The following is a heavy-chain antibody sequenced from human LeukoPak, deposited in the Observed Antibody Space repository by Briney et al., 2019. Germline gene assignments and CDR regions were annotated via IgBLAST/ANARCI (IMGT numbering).Heavy chain of an antibody. J-gene: IGHJ4*02. CDR1: GYTFTSYW. CDR2: RNPADSDT. V-gene: IGHV5-51*01. Sequence: GESLKISCKGSGYTFTSYWIGWVRQMPGKGLEWMGLRNPADSDTRYSPSFQGQVATSVDKSISTAYLQWSSLKASHTAMYYCARTPLGSKNDYWGQGTLVTVSS. CDR3: ARTPLGSKNDY.